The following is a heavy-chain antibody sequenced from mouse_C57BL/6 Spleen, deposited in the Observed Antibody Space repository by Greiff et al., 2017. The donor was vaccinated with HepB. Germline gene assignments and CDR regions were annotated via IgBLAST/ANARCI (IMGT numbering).Heavy chain of an antibody. CDR1: GYTFTDYE. CDR3: TQAFGAY. CDR2: IDPETGGT. Sequence: VQLVESGAELVRPGASVTLSCKASGYTFTDYEMHWVKQTPVHGLEWIGAIDPETGGTAYNQKFKGKAILTADKSSSTAYMELRSLTSEDSAVYYCTQAFGAYWGQGTLVTVSA. V-gene: IGHV1-15*01. D-gene: IGHD3-2*02. J-gene: IGHJ3*01.